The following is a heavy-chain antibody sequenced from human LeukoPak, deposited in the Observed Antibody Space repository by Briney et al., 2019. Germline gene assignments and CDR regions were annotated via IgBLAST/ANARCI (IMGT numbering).Heavy chain of an antibody. V-gene: IGHV4-30-4*01. Sequence: PSETLSLTCTVSGGSISSGDYYWSWIRQPPGKGLEWIGYIYYSGSTYYNPSLKSRVTISVDTSKNQFSPKLSSVTAADTAVYYCARGGIVVVPAAISWFDPWGQGTLVTVSS. J-gene: IGHJ5*02. CDR3: ARGGIVVVPAAISWFDP. CDR2: IYYSGST. CDR1: GGSISSGDYY. D-gene: IGHD2-2*02.